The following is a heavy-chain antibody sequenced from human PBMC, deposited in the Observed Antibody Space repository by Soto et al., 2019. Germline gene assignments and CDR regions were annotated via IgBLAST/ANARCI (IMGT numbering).Heavy chain of an antibody. CDR3: AKEYCSGGSCYRGVTH. CDR2: ISYDGSNK. J-gene: IGHJ4*02. V-gene: IGHV3-30*18. CDR1: GFTFSSYG. D-gene: IGHD2-15*01. Sequence: GGSLRLSCAASGFTFSSYGMHWVRQAPGKGLEWVAVISYDGSNKYYADSVKGRFTISRDNSKNTLYLQMNSLRAEDTAVYYCAKEYCSGGSCYRGVTHWGQGTLVTVSS.